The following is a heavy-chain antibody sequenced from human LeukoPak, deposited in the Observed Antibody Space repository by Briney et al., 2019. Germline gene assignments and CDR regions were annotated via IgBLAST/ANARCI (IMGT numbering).Heavy chain of an antibody. CDR3: ARQRYSDY. Sequence: GGALRLSCAASGFTFSRYWMTWVRQAPGKGLEWVANIKEDGSENSYVESVKGRFTISREKAKNSLCLQLNSLRAEDTAVYFCARQRYSDYWGQGTLVTVSS. D-gene: IGHD1-1*01. CDR1: GFTFSRYW. J-gene: IGHJ4*02. V-gene: IGHV3-7*01. CDR2: IKEDGSEN.